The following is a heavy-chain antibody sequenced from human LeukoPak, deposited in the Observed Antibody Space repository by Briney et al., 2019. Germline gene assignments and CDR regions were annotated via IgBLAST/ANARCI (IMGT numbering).Heavy chain of an antibody. V-gene: IGHV3-23*01. J-gene: IGHJ4*02. CDR1: GFSFSTYA. CDR3: ARDVSMDIGGSDC. Sequence: GGSLRLSCAASGFSFSTYAMTWLRQAPGKGLEWVSTTTDDGGSTHYADAVKGRLTTSRDNSKNTLYLQLNSLRAEDTAVYYCARDVSMDIGGSDCWGPGTLVTVSS. D-gene: IGHD2-2*03. CDR2: TTDDGGST.